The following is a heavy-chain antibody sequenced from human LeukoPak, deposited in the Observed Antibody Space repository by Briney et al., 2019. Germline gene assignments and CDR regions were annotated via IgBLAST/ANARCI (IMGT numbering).Heavy chain of an antibody. V-gene: IGHV4-39*01. CDR1: GGSISSSSNY. D-gene: IGHD3-10*01. CDR2: IYYSGNT. J-gene: IGHJ4*02. Sequence: PSETLSLTCTVSGGSISSSSNYWGWSRQPPGKGLEWIGSIYYSGNTYYNASLKSRVTISVDAFKNQFSVNLSSVTAADTAVYYCARLSYGSGSYYNFYFDYWGQGTLVTVSA. CDR3: ARLSYGSGSYYNFYFDY.